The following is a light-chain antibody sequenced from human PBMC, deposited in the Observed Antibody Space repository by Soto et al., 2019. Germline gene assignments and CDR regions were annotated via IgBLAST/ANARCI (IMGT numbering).Light chain of an antibody. J-gene: IGLJ3*02. V-gene: IGLV2-8*01. CDR2: EVS. Sequence: QSALTQPPSASGSPGQSVTISCTGTSSDVGGYNYVSWYQQHPGKAPKLMIYEVSKRPSGVPDRFSGSKSGNTASLTVSGLQAEDEAGYYCNSYAGSNNWVFGGGTKVTVL. CDR3: NSYAGSNNWV. CDR1: SSDVGGYNY.